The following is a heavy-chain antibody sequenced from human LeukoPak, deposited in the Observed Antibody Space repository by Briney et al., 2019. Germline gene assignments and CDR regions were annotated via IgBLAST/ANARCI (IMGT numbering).Heavy chain of an antibody. CDR3: ARSLRVRGVPDYMDV. V-gene: IGHV3-30*02. Sequence: GGSLRLSCAASGFTFSNYGIHWVRQAPGKGLEWVAFIQYDGSNKYYADSVKGRFTISRDNSKNTLYLQMNNLRVDDTAVYYCARSLRVRGVPDYMDVWGKGTTVTVYS. CDR2: IQYDGSNK. J-gene: IGHJ6*03. CDR1: GFTFSNYG. D-gene: IGHD3-10*01.